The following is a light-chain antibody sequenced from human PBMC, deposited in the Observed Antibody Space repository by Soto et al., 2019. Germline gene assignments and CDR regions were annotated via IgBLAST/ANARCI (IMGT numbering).Light chain of an antibody. J-gene: IGKJ2*01. V-gene: IGKV3-20*01. Sequence: EIVLTQSPGTLSLSPGERATLSCRASQSVSANFVAWYQQKPGQPPRLFIYAASGRAAGIPDRFSGSGSGTAFTLTISRLEPEDFEVYYCQQYGSSPYTFAQGTKLEI. CDR3: QQYGSSPYT. CDR2: AAS. CDR1: QSVSANF.